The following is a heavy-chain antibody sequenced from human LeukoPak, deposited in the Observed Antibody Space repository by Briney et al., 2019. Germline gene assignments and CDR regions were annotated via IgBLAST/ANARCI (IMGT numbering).Heavy chain of an antibody. V-gene: IGHV3-74*01. D-gene: IGHD2-15*01. CDR2: INTDGSST. CDR1: GFTFSNYW. Sequence: GGSLRLSCAASGFTFSNYWMHCVRQAPGKGLAWVSRINTDGSSTSYADSVKGRFTISRDNAKNSLYLQMNSLRAEDTAVYYCARGYCSGGSCYFDYWGQGTLVTVSS. CDR3: ARGYCSGGSCYFDY. J-gene: IGHJ4*02.